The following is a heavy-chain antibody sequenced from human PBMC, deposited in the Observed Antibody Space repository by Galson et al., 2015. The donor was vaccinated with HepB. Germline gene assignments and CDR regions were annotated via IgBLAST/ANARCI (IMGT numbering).Heavy chain of an antibody. V-gene: IGHV3-7*03. CDR1: GFTFSSYW. Sequence: SLRLSCAASGFTFSSYWMSWVRQAPGKGLEWVANIKQDGSEKYYVDSVKGRFTISRDNAKNSLYLQMNSLRAEDTAVYYCATPYCSSTSCYRWGYFDYWGQGTLVTVSS. CDR2: IKQDGSEK. CDR3: ATPYCSSTSCYRWGYFDY. J-gene: IGHJ4*02. D-gene: IGHD2-2*02.